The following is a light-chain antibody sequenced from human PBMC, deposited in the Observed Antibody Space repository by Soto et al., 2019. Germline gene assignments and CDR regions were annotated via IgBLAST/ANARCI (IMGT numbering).Light chain of an antibody. J-gene: IGKJ1*01. V-gene: IGKV3-15*01. CDR2: DAS. CDR1: QSINSD. CDR3: QQYNNWPPWT. Sequence: EIVMTQSPATLSVSPGERATLSCRASQSINSDLAWYQQKPGQPPRLLIYDASSRATDIPARFSGSRSGTEFTLTISSLQSEDFAVYYCQQYNNWPPWTFGQGTKVDIK.